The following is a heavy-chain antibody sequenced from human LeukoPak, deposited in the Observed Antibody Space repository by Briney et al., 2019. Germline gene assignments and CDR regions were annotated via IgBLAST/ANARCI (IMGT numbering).Heavy chain of an antibody. D-gene: IGHD4-17*01. CDR2: IKPDGSEK. V-gene: IGHV3-7*04. CDR3: ARDKYGAYIDS. J-gene: IGHJ4*02. Sequence: GGSLRLSCAASGFTFSSYWMDWVRQAPGKGLEWVANIKPDGSEKYHVDSVKGRFTISRDNAKNSLYLQMNSLRVEDTAVYYCARDKYGAYIDSWGQGTLVTVSS. CDR1: GFTFSSYW.